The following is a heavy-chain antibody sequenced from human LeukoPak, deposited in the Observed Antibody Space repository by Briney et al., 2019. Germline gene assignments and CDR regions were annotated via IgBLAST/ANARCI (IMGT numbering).Heavy chain of an antibody. Sequence: SETLSLTCTVSGGSISSSGYYWGWIRQPAGKGLEWIGRIYTSGSTNYNPSLKSRVTMSVDTSKNQFSLKLSSVTAADTAVYYCARGVAVAGLNWFDPWGQGTLVTVSS. D-gene: IGHD6-19*01. J-gene: IGHJ5*02. V-gene: IGHV4-61*02. CDR3: ARGVAVAGLNWFDP. CDR2: IYTSGST. CDR1: GGSISSSGYY.